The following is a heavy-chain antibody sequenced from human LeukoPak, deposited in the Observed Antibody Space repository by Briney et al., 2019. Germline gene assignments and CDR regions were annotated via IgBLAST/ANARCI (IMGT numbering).Heavy chain of an antibody. CDR2: MNPNSGNT. CDR3: ARVPRRCSGGSCYSRAFDI. J-gene: IGHJ3*02. D-gene: IGHD2-15*01. CDR1: GYTFTSYD. Sequence: GASVKVSCKASGYTFTSYDINWVRQATGQGLEWMGWMNPNSGNTGYAQKFQGRVTITRNTSISTAYMELSSLRSEDTAVYYCARVPRRCSGGSCYSRAFDIWGQGTMVTVSS. V-gene: IGHV1-8*03.